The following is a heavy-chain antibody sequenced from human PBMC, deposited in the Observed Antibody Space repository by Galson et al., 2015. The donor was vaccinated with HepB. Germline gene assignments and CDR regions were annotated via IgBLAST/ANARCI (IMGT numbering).Heavy chain of an antibody. CDR3: AKDASYDFWGGCIDSQPPPRAHRSSP. V-gene: IGHV3-23*01. J-gene: IGHJ5*02. CDR1: GFTFSSYA. Sequence: SLRLSCAASGFTFSSYAMSWVRQAPGKGLEWVSGITDSAGSYADSVKGRFTISRDNSKNTLYLQMNGLRAEDTALYYCAKDASYDFWGGCIDSQPPPRAHRSSPWR. D-gene: IGHD3-3*01. CDR2: ITDSAGS.